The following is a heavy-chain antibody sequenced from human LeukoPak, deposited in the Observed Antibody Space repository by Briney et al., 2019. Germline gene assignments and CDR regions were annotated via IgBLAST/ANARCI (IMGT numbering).Heavy chain of an antibody. V-gene: IGHV3-9*02. CDR1: GFTSDEYA. Sequence: GGSLRLSCAASGFTSDEYAMHWVRQAPGKGLEWVSGTSWNSNNIVYADSVKGRFTISRDNAKNSLYLQMNSLRVEDTALYYCAKDIGEEQWRGIDLWGQGTLVTVSS. CDR3: AKDIGEEQWRGIDL. J-gene: IGHJ4*02. CDR2: TSWNSNNI. D-gene: IGHD6-19*01.